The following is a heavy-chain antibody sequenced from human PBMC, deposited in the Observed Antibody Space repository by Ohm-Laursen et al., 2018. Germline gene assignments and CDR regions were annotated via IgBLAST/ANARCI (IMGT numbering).Heavy chain of an antibody. CDR1: GVTLSRHS. CDR2: IVVNSDVT. J-gene: IGHJ1*01. Sequence: SLRLSCAASGVTLSRHSMNWVRQAPGKGLEWVSSIVVNSDVTYYGDSVKGRFTIARDDAQNSLHLQMDSLRAEDTAVYYCARGGVGYCSSTSCYMAEYFQHWGQGTLVTVSS. V-gene: IGHV3-21*01. CDR3: ARGGVGYCSSTSCYMAEYFQH. D-gene: IGHD2-2*03.